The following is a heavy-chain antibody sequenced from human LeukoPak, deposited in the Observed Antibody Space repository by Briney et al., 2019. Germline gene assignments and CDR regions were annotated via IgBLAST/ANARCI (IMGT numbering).Heavy chain of an antibody. J-gene: IGHJ4*02. CDR3: ARRGSGSYLFDY. CDR1: GYSFSSYW. V-gene: IGHV5-51*01. D-gene: IGHD1-26*01. CDR2: IYPGDSVT. Sequence: GESLKISCKGSGYSFSSYWIAWGRQMPGKGLEWIGIIYPGDSVTRYSRSFQGQVTMSADKSISTAYLQWSGLKASDSAMYYCARRGSGSYLFDYWGQGTLVTVSS.